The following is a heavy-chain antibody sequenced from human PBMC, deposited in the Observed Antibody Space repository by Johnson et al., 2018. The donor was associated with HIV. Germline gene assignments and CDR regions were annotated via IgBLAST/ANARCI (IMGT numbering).Heavy chain of an antibody. CDR1: GFTFSSYW. CDR2: IKQDGSEK. D-gene: IGHD3-22*01. CDR3: AKEVTPGAFTMIEVVGAFDI. V-gene: IGHV3-7*01. Sequence: VQLVESGGGLVQPGGSLRLSCAASGFTFSSYWMSWVRQAPGKGLEWVANIKQDGSEKYYVDSVKGRFTISRDNAKNSLYLQMNSLRAEDTAVYYCAKEVTPGAFTMIEVVGAFDIWGQGTMVTVSS. J-gene: IGHJ3*02.